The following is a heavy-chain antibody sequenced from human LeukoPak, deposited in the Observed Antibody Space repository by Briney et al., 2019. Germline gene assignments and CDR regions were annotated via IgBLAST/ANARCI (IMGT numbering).Heavy chain of an antibody. J-gene: IGHJ4*02. D-gene: IGHD3-9*01. V-gene: IGHV3-53*01. CDR3: AKGPIRYFDWLLSEYYFDY. CDR1: GFTVSSNY. Sequence: GGSLRLSCAASGFTVSSNYMSWVRQAPGKGLEWVSVIYSGGSTYYADSVKGRFTISRDNSKNTLYLQMNSLRAEDTAVYYCAKGPIRYFDWLLSEYYFDYWGQGTLVTVSS. CDR2: IYSGGST.